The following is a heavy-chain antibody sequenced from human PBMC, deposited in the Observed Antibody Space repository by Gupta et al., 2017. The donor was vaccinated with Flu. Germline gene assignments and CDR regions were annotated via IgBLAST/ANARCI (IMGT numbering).Heavy chain of an antibody. Sequence: EVQLLESGGGLVQPGGSLRLSCAASGFTSSSYSISWVRQAPGKGLEWVSAISGSGGSTYYADSVKGRFTISRDNSKNTLYLQMNSLRAEDTAVYYCAKDPGYSYGYGDFDYWGQGTLVTVSS. J-gene: IGHJ4*02. CDR3: AKDPGYSYGYGDFDY. CDR1: GFTSSSYS. V-gene: IGHV3-23*01. D-gene: IGHD5-18*01. CDR2: ISGSGGST.